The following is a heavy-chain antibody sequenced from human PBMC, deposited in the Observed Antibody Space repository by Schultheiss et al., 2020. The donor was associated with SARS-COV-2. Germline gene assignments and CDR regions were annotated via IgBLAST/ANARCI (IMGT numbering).Heavy chain of an antibody. J-gene: IGHJ4*02. Sequence: SQTLSLTCAVYGGSFSGYYWSWIRQPPGKGLEWIGEINHSGSTNYNPSLKSRVTISVDTSKNQFSLKLSSVTAADTAVYYCARGPPPGLAGTDYWGQGTLVTVSS. CDR1: GGSFSGYY. CDR3: ARGPPPGLAGTDY. D-gene: IGHD6-19*01. CDR2: INHSGST. V-gene: IGHV4-34*01.